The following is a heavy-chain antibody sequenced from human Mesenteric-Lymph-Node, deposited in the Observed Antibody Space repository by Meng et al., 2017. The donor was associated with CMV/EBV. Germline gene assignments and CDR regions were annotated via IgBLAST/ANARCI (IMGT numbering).Heavy chain of an antibody. CDR2: ISNEGSNK. J-gene: IGHJ4*02. CDR1: GLAFRSNA. D-gene: IGHD3-9*01. CDR3: ARDAMYCDILTGYPDY. Sequence: GLAFRSNAKHWVGEATDKGLEWVAIISNEGSNKYYADTEKGQFTISRDNSKNTLYLQMSSLRAENTAVYYCARDAMYCDILTGYPDYWGQGTLVTVSS. V-gene: IGHV3-30-3*01.